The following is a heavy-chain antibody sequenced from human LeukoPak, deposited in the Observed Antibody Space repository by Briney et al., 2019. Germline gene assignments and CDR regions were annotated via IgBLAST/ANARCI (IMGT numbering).Heavy chain of an antibody. CDR3: ARGSSAAGGNFEY. CDR1: GGSITSYY. J-gene: IGHJ4*02. CDR2: IYSSGNT. Sequence: SETLSPTCTVSGGSITSYYWNWIRQPAGKGLEWIGRIYSSGNTNYSPSLKSRVTMSVDTSKTQFSLKLSFVTAADTAVYYCARGSSAAGGNFEYWGQGTLVTVSS. V-gene: IGHV4-4*07. D-gene: IGHD6-13*01.